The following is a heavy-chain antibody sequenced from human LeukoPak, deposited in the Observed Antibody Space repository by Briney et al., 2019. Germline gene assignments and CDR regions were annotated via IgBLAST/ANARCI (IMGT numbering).Heavy chain of an antibody. CDR1: GFTVSSNY. J-gene: IGHJ5*02. V-gene: IGHV3-30*03. D-gene: IGHD3-22*01. CDR2: IANDGSNK. CDR3: AREWLSPQGGLDP. Sequence: GGSLRLSCAAAGFTVSSNYMSWARQTPGKGLEWLTVIANDGSNKYYAESVNGRFTISRDNSMNTLSLQMNSLTVEDTAVYFCAREWLSPQGGLDPWGQGTLVIVSS.